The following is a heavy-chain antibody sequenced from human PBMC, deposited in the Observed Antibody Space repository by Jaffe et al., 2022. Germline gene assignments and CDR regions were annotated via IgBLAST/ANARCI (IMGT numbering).Heavy chain of an antibody. CDR2: IYTSRNT. CDR3: ARALQDTTLATALGY. J-gene: IGHJ4*02. D-gene: IGHD5-18*01. V-gene: IGHV4-61*02. Sequence: QVQLQESGPGLVKPAQTLSLTCTVSGGSISSGSYYWSWIRQPAGKGLEWIGRIYTSRNTDYNPSLKSRVTISVDTSKNQFSLKLSSVTAADTAVYYCARALQDTTLATALGYWGQGTLVTVSS. CDR1: GGSISSGSYY.